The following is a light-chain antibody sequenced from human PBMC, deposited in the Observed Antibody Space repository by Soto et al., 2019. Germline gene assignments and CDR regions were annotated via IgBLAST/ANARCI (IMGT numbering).Light chain of an antibody. J-gene: IGLJ3*02. CDR3: SSYISSSYWL. CDR1: NRDVGSYNF. V-gene: IGLV2-14*01. CDR2: EVV. Sequence: QSALTQPASVSGSPGQSITIACTGTNRDVGSYNFVSWYQQHPGKPPKLLIYEVVVRPSGVSHRFSASKSGTTASLTISELQAEDEADYYCSSYISSSYWLFGGGTKLTVL.